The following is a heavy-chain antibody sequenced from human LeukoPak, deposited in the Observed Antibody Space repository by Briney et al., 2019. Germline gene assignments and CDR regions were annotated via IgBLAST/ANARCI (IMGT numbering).Heavy chain of an antibody. Sequence: SETLSLTCTVSGGSISSSSYYWGWIRQPPGKGLEWIGSIYYSGSTYHNPSLKSRVTISVDTSKNQFSLKLSSVAAADTAVYYCASIAAAGNDYWGQGTLVTVSS. V-gene: IGHV4-39*07. J-gene: IGHJ4*02. CDR2: IYYSGST. CDR1: GGSISSSSYY. CDR3: ASIAAAGNDY. D-gene: IGHD6-13*01.